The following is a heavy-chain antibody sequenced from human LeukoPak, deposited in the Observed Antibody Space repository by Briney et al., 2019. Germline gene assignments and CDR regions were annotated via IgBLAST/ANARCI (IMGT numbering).Heavy chain of an antibody. D-gene: IGHD3-3*01. Sequence: AGGSLRLSCAASGFTFSSYWMSWVRQAPGKGLEWVANIRQDGSEKYYVDSVEGRFTISRDNAKNSLYLQMNSLRAEDTAVYYCARDRGTIFGVARSPRWWSIFDYWGQGTLVTVSS. CDR3: ARDRGTIFGVARSPRWWSIFDY. CDR2: IRQDGSEK. J-gene: IGHJ4*02. CDR1: GFTFSSYW. V-gene: IGHV3-7*03.